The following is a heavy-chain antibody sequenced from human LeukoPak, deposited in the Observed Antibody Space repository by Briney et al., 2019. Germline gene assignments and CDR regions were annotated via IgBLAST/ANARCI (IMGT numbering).Heavy chain of an antibody. J-gene: IGHJ4*02. D-gene: IGHD6-19*01. CDR2: ISGSGGST. CDR3: AKDGHGSGWPHYLDY. Sequence: GGSLRLSCAASGFTFSSYAMSWVRQAPGKGLEWVSAISGSGGSTYYADSVKGRFTISRDNSKNTLYLQMNSLRAEDTAVYYCAKDGHGSGWPHYLDYWGQGTLVTVSS. CDR1: GFTFSSYA. V-gene: IGHV3-23*01.